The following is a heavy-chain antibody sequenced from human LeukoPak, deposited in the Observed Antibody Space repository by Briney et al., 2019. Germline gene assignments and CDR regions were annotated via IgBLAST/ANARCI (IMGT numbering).Heavy chain of an antibody. V-gene: IGHV4-34*01. CDR2: INHSGST. J-gene: IGHJ4*02. CDR3: ARHVYGGWAIFAY. D-gene: IGHD5-12*01. CDR1: GGSFSGYY. Sequence: SETLSLTCAVYGGSFSGYYWSWIRQPPGKGLEWIGEINHSGSTNYNPSLKSRVTISVDTSKNQFSLKLSSVTAADTAVYYCARHVYGGWAIFAYGGRGTRVTVS.